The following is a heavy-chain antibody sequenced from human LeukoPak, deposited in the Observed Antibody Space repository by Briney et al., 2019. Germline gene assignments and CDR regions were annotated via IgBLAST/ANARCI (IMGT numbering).Heavy chain of an antibody. J-gene: IGHJ6*02. CDR2: INSDGTRT. CDR1: GFAFNDYW. CDR3: ARDRSRWSIAPDADV. Sequence: PGGSLRLSCAASGFAFNDYWMNWVHQVPGKGLMWVARINSDGTRTTYADPVKGRFTVSRDNAKNTLYLQMNSLRAEDTAVYYCARDRSRWSIAPDADVWGQGTTVTVSS. V-gene: IGHV3-74*01. D-gene: IGHD2-15*01.